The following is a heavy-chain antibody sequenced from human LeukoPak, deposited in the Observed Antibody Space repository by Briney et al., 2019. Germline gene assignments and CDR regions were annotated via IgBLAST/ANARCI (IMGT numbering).Heavy chain of an antibody. Sequence: SETLSLTCTVSGDSISSSSYYWGWIRQPPGKGLEWIGSIYYSGSTYYNPSLKSRVTISVDTSKNQFSLKLSSVTAADTAVYYCARLYKDIVVVVAADDAFDIWGQGTMVTVSS. J-gene: IGHJ3*02. D-gene: IGHD2-15*01. V-gene: IGHV4-39*01. CDR1: GDSISSSSYY. CDR3: ARLYKDIVVVVAADDAFDI. CDR2: IYYSGST.